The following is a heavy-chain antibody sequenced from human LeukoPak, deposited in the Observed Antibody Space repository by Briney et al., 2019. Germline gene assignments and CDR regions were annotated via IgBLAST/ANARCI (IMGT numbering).Heavy chain of an antibody. D-gene: IGHD6-6*01. CDR2: IYSGGST. J-gene: IGHJ4*02. CDR3: ARRIAARREFDY. Sequence: GSLRLSCAASGFTVSSNYMSWVRQAPGKGLEWVSVIYSGGSTYYADSVKGRFTISRDNSKNTLYLQMTSLRAEDTAVYYCARRIAARREFDYWGQGTLVTVSS. V-gene: IGHV3-53*05. CDR1: GFTVSSNY.